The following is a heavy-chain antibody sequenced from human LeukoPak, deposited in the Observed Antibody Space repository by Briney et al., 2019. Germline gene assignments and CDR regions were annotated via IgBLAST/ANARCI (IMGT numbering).Heavy chain of an antibody. CDR2: IWYDGSNK. CDR1: GFTFSSYS. J-gene: IGHJ4*02. D-gene: IGHD3-10*01. V-gene: IGHV3-33*08. CDR3: ARDNGTMVRGVTNFDY. Sequence: PGGSLRLSCAASGFTFSSYSMNWVRQAPGKGLEWVAVIWYDGSNKYYADSVKGRFTISRDNSKNTLYLQMNSLRAEDTAVYYCARDNGTMVRGVTNFDYWGQGTLVTVSS.